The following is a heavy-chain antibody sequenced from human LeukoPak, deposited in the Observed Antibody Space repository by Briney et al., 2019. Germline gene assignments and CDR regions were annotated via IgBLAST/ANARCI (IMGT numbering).Heavy chain of an antibody. CDR3: ARDPYYYNSGSFAAFDI. Sequence: GGSLRLSCAASGFTFSTYCMTWLRQTPGKGLEWVANIKADGDEKYYVDSVKGRFTISRDNAKNSLYLQMDSLTAEDAALYYCARDPYYYNSGSFAAFDIWGQGTMVTVSS. D-gene: IGHD3-10*01. CDR1: GFTFSTYC. V-gene: IGHV3-7*01. CDR2: IKADGDEK. J-gene: IGHJ3*02.